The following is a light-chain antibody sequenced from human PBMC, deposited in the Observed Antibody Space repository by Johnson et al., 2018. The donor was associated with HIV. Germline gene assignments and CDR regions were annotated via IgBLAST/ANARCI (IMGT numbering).Light chain of an antibody. CDR3: GTWDNSLIAGV. CDR2: ENN. J-gene: IGLJ1*01. V-gene: IGLV1-51*02. CDR1: SSDMGNYA. Sequence: QAVLTQPPSVSAAQGQKVTISCSGSSSDMGNYAVSWYQQLPGTAPKLLIYENNKRPSGIPDRFSGSKSGTSATLGITGLQTGDEADYYCGTWDNSLIAGVFGSGTKVTVL.